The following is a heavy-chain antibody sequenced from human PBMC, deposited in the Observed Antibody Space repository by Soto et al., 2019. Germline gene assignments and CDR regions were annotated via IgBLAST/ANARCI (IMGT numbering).Heavy chain of an antibody. CDR2: INHSGST. CDR1: GGSFSGYY. Sequence: PSETLSLTCAVYGGSFSGYYWSWIRQPPGKGLEWIGEINHSGSTNYNPSLKSRVTISVDTSKNQFSLKLSSVTAADTAVYYCARGLATVTTSYYSYYYMDVWGKGTTVTVSS. CDR3: ARGLATVTTSYYSYYYMDV. D-gene: IGHD4-17*01. J-gene: IGHJ6*03. V-gene: IGHV4-34*01.